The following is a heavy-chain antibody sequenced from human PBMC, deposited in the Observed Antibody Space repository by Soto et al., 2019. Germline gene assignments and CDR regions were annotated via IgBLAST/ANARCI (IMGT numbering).Heavy chain of an antibody. CDR2: IYSDGST. CDR3: ARDPGLRNDMSA. CDR1: GVNVNSDY. V-gene: IGHV3-66*01. Sequence: EVQVVESGGDLVQPGGSLRLSCAASGVNVNSDYMNWVRQAPGKGLEWVSVIYSDGSTYYADSVKGRFSISRDNSKNMLNLEMSSLRAEDTAVYYCARDPGLRNDMSAWGQGTTVTVSS. J-gene: IGHJ6*02.